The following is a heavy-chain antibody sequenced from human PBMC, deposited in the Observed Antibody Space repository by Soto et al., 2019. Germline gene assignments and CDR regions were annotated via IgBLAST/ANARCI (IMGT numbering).Heavy chain of an antibody. Sequence: ESGGGLVQPGGSLRLSCAASGLPFSNYAMTWVRQAPGTGLAWVSILSARGYRAYYGGAVKGRFTTSRDNSRSTLYLQMNGLRAEDTAVYYCAKGDLLRDPFDLWGQGTLVTVSS. D-gene: IGHD2-15*01. J-gene: IGHJ4*02. V-gene: IGHV3-23*01. CDR3: AKGDLLRDPFDL. CDR2: LSARGYRA. CDR1: GLPFSNYA.